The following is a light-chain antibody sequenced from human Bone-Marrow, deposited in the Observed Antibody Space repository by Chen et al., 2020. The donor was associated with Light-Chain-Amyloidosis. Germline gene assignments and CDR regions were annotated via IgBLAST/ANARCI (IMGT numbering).Light chain of an antibody. V-gene: IGLV2-14*01. Sequence: QSALTQPASVSGSPGQSITISCTGTSSDVGGDNHVSWYQQHPGKAPKPMIYEVTNRPSRVPDRFSCSQSDNPASLTIFGLQTEDEADYFCSSYTITNTLVFGSGTRVTVL. CDR1: SSDVGGDNH. CDR2: EVT. CDR3: SSYTITNTLV. J-gene: IGLJ1*01.